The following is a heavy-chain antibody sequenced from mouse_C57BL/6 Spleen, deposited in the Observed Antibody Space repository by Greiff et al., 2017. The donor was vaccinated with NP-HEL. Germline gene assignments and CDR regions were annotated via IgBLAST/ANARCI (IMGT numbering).Heavy chain of an antibody. CDR1: GYTFTSYW. Sequence: QVQLQQPGAELVMPGASVKLSCKASGYTFTSYWMHWVKQRPGQGLEWIGEIDPSDSYTNYNQKFKGKSTLTVDKSSSTAYMQLSSLTSEDSAVYYCAREGYGRYYYAMDYWGQGTSVTVSS. V-gene: IGHV1-69*01. D-gene: IGHD1-1*01. J-gene: IGHJ4*01. CDR3: AREGYGRYYYAMDY. CDR2: IDPSDSYT.